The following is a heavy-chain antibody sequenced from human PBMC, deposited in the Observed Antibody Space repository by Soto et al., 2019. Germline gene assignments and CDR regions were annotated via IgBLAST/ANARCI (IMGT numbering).Heavy chain of an antibody. CDR3: VRGNDRWPQLWYFDL. V-gene: IGHV1-69*12. D-gene: IGHD5-12*01. Sequence: QVQLVQSGAEVKKPGSSVTVSCKASGGTFSSYTISWVRQAPGQGLEWMGGIIPIFGTANYAQKFQGRVTITADESTSTAYMELSSLGSEGTAVYYCVRGNDRWPQLWYFDLWGRGTLITVSS. CDR2: IIPIFGTA. J-gene: IGHJ2*01. CDR1: GGTFSSYT.